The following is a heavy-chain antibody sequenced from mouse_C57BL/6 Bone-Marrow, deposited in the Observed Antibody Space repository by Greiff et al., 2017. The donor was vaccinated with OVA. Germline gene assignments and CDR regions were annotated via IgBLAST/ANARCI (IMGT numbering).Heavy chain of an antibody. J-gene: IGHJ2*01. D-gene: IGHD4-1*01. CDR3: GRWTGTDY. Sequence: VQLQQPGAELVKPGASVKLSCKASGYTFTSYWMHWVKQRPGQGLEWIGMIHPNSGSTNYNEKFKSKATLTVDKSSSTAYMQLSSLTAEDSAVYCGGRWTGTDYWGQGTTLTVSS. CDR2: IHPNSGST. CDR1: GYTFTSYW. V-gene: IGHV1-64*01.